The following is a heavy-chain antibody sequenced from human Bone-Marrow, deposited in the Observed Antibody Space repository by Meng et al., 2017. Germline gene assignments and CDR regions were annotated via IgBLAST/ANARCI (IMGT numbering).Heavy chain of an antibody. J-gene: IGHJ1*01. CDR1: GGSFSVYY. Sequence: GHLQRWDAGRLKLSDPLSLPCAFYGGSFSVYYWSWIRQPPGKGLEWIGEINHSGSTNYNPSLKSRVTISVDTSKNQFSLKLSSVTAADTAVYYCARGRSSGWYRPEYFQHWGQGTLVTVSS. CDR3: ARGRSSGWYRPEYFQH. CDR2: INHSGST. D-gene: IGHD6-19*01. V-gene: IGHV4-34*01.